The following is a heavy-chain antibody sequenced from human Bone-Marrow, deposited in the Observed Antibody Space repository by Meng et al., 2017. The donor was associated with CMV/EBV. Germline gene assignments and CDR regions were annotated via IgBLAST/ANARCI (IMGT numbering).Heavy chain of an antibody. CDR1: GFTFSSYS. D-gene: IGHD6-6*01. J-gene: IGHJ4*02. Sequence: GGSLRLSCSASGFTFSSYSMNWVRQAPGKGLEWVSAISGSGGSTYYADSVKGRFTISRDNSKNTLYLQMNSLRAEDTAVYYCAKDILGWQLVSGLFNYWGQGTLVTVSS. V-gene: IGHV3-23*01. CDR3: AKDILGWQLVSGLFNY. CDR2: ISGSGGST.